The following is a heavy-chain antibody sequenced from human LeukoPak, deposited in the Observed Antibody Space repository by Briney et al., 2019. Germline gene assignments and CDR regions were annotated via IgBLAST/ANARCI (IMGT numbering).Heavy chain of an antibody. Sequence: PGGSLRLSCAASGFTFSSYSMNWVRQAPGKGLEWVSSTGSGSSYIYYADSVKGRFTISRNNAKNSLYLQMNSLRAEDTAVYYCARGGGGNPYYFDYWGQGTLVTVSS. CDR2: TGSGSSYI. J-gene: IGHJ4*02. CDR1: GFTFSSYS. V-gene: IGHV3-21*01. D-gene: IGHD4-23*01. CDR3: ARGGGGNPYYFDY.